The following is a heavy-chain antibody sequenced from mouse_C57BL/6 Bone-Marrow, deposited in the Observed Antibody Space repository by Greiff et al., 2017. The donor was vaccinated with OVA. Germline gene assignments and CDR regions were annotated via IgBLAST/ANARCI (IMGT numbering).Heavy chain of an antibody. Sequence: EVQLQESVAELVRPGASVKLSCTASGFNIKNTYMHWVKQRPEQGLEWIGRIDPANGNTKYAPKFQGKATITADTSSNTAYLQLSSLTSEDTAIYYCARAPYYYGSSYYAMDYWGQGTSVTVSS. J-gene: IGHJ4*01. CDR2: IDPANGNT. D-gene: IGHD1-1*01. CDR1: GFNIKNTY. V-gene: IGHV14-3*01. CDR3: ARAPYYYGSSYYAMDY.